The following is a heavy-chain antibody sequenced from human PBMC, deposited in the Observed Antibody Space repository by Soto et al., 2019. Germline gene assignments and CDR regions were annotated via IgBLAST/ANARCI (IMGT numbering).Heavy chain of an antibody. CDR3: ARHGSDSGRFFFDP. Sequence: PSETLSLTCSLSGGSIGGYYWSLIRQPPGKALEWIGYVSYSGSTDYHPSLKSRVSISIDTSKNQFSLKMISVTAADTAVYYCARHGSDSGRFFFDPWGQGVLFTVSS. CDR2: VSYSGST. CDR1: GGSIGGYY. J-gene: IGHJ5*02. D-gene: IGHD6-19*01. V-gene: IGHV4-59*08.